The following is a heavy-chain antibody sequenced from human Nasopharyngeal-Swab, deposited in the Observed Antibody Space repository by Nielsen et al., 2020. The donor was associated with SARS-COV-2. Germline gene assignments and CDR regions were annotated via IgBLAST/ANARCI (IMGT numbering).Heavy chain of an antibody. V-gene: IGHV3-73*01. CDR3: TRLRYSSGLDY. CDR2: IRSKANSYAT. D-gene: IGHD6-25*01. CDR1: GFTFSGSA. Sequence: GESLKISWAASGFTFSGSAMHWVRQASGKGLEWVGRIRSKANSYATAYAASVKGRFTISRDDSKNTAYLQMNSLKTEDTAVYYCTRLRYSSGLDYWGQGTLVTVSS. J-gene: IGHJ4*02.